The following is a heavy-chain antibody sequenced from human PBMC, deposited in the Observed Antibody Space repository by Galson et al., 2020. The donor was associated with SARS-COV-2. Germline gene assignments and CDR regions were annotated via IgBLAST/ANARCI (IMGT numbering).Heavy chain of an antibody. J-gene: IGHJ3*02. Sequence: GESLKISCAASGFTFSSYSMSWVRQAPGKGLEWVSGISSSGDSTFYADSVKGRFTISRDNFRNTLYLQMSSLRAEDTAVYYCAKEKELLWFGDDGFDMWGQGTMVTVSS. CDR2: ISSSGDST. D-gene: IGHD3-10*01. V-gene: IGHV3-23*01. CDR1: GFTFSSYS. CDR3: AKEKELLWFGDDGFDM.